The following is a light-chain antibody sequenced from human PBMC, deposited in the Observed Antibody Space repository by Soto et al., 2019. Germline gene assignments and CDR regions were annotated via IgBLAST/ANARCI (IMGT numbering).Light chain of an antibody. CDR3: QQTYSTPIT. CDR2: GAS. V-gene: IGKV1-39*01. CDR1: QIIVTY. J-gene: IGKJ5*01. Sequence: DVQVTQSPSSLSASVGDRVTITCRTSQIIVTYLSWYQQRPGKAPTLLTYGASTLQSGVPARFSGSGSGTDFSLTINSLQPEDSATYYCQQTYSTPITFGRGTRLEIK.